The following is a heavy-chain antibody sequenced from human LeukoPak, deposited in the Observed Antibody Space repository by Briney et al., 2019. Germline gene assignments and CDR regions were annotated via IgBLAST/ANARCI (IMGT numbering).Heavy chain of an antibody. D-gene: IGHD2-8*01. CDR2: TNSGGTST. J-gene: IGHJ4*02. V-gene: IGHV3-23*01. Sequence: GGSLRLSCATSGFPFSDFSMTWVRQAPGKGLEWISTTNSGGTSTYYAESVKGRFTISRDNSKNALYLQMSSLRVEDTAIYYCAKQSYARFLGEGGPGTLVTVSS. CDR3: AKQSYARFLGE. CDR1: GFPFSDFS.